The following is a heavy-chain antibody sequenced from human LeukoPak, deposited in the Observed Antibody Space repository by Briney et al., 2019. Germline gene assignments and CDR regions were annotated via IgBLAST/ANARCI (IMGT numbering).Heavy chain of an antibody. CDR2: ISAYNGNT. D-gene: IGHD3-22*01. Sequence: GASVKVSCKVSGYTFTSYGISWVRQAPGQGLEWMGWISAYNGNTNYAQKLQGRVTMTTDTSTSTAYMELRSLRSDDTAVYYCARDRRYYDSSGYPGRYWGQGTLVTVSS. V-gene: IGHV1-18*01. CDR1: GYTFTSYG. CDR3: ARDRRYYDSSGYPGRY. J-gene: IGHJ4*02.